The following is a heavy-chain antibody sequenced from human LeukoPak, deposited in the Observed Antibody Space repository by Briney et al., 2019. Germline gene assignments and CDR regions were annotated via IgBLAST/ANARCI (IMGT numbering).Heavy chain of an antibody. CDR1: GFAFGSYN. D-gene: IGHD6-13*01. J-gene: IGHJ5*02. V-gene: IGHV3-48*01. CDR2: ISSGSDTI. Sequence: GGSLRLSCAASGFAFGSYNMNWVRQAPGKGLEWVSYISSGSDTIFYADSVKGRFTISRDNAKNSLYLQMNSLKAEDTAVYYCAKDRGYSKYSWFDPWGQGTLVTVSS. CDR3: AKDRGYSKYSWFDP.